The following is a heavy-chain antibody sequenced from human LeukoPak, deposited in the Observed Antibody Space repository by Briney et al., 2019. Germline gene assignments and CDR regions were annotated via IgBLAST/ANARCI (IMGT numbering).Heavy chain of an antibody. Sequence: GGSLRLSCAASGFTFSSYGMHWVRQAPGKGLEWVAVISYDGSNKYYADSVKGRFTISRDNSTNTLYLQMNSLRAEDTAVYSCAKDRTWGYYGDYFPFDYWGQGTLVTVSS. CDR3: AKDRTWGYYGDYFPFDY. J-gene: IGHJ4*02. CDR1: GFTFSSYG. V-gene: IGHV3-30*18. D-gene: IGHD4-17*01. CDR2: ISYDGSNK.